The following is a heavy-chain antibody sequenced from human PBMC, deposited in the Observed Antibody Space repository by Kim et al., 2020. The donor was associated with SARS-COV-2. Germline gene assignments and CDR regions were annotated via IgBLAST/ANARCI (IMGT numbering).Heavy chain of an antibody. CDR1: GFTFSSYS. V-gene: IGHV3-21*04. D-gene: IGHD3-22*01. Sequence: GGSLRLSCAASGFTFSSYSMNWVRQAPGKGLEWVSSISSSSSYIYYADSVKGRFTISRDNAKNSLYLQMNSLRAEDTAVYYCARFYDYYDSSGYLPYYFDYWGQGTLVTVSS. CDR2: ISSSSSYI. CDR3: ARFYDYYDSSGYLPYYFDY. J-gene: IGHJ4*02.